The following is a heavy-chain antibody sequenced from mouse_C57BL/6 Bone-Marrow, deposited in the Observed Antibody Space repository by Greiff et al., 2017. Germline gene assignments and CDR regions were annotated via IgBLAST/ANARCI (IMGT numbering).Heavy chain of an antibody. CDR2: IFPGSGST. J-gene: IGHJ2*01. V-gene: IGHV1-75*01. Sequence: QVQLQQSGPELVKPGASVKISCKASGYTFTDYYINWVKQRPGQGLEWIGWIFPGSGSTYYNEKLKGKATLTVDKSSSTAYMLISSLTSEDSAVYFFARSKYYGSSYYFDYWGQGTTLTVSS. D-gene: IGHD1-1*01. CDR1: GYTFTDYY. CDR3: ARSKYYGSSYYFDY.